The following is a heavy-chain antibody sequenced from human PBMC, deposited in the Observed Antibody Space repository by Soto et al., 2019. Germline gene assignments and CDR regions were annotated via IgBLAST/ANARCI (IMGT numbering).Heavy chain of an antibody. D-gene: IGHD1-26*01. CDR1: GFTFSSYA. V-gene: IGHV3-30-3*01. CDR3: ARGGWELLVNYFDY. J-gene: IGHJ4*02. Sequence: QVQLVESGGGVVQPGRSLRLSCAASGFTFSSYAMHWVRQAPGKGLEWVAVISYDGSNKYYADSVKGRFTISRDNSKNTLYLQMNSLRAEDKAVYYCARGGWELLVNYFDYWGQGTLVTVSS. CDR2: ISYDGSNK.